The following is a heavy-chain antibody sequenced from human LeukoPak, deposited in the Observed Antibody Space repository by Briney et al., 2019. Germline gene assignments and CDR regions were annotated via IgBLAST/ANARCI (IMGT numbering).Heavy chain of an antibody. CDR3: VEHSSGWYEPWFDP. CDR1: GGSISSYY. J-gene: IGHJ5*02. D-gene: IGHD6-19*01. V-gene: IGHV4-59*08. Sequence: SETLSLTCTVSGGSISSYYWSWIRQPPGKGLEWIGYIYYSGSTNYNPSLKSRVTISVDTSKNQFSLKLSSVTAADTAVYYCVEHSSGWYEPWFDPWGQGTLVTVSS. CDR2: IYYSGST.